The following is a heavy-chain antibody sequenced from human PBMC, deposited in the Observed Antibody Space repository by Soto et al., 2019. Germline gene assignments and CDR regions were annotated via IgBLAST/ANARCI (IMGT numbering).Heavy chain of an antibody. J-gene: IGHJ4*02. D-gene: IGHD5-12*01. CDR3: ARRGWTYDVDY. Sequence: QLQLQESGPGLVKPSETLSLTCTVSGGSISSSSYYWGWIRQPPGKGLEWIGSIYYSGSTYYNPSLKSRVTISVDTSKNQFSLKLSSVTAADTAVYYGARRGWTYDVDYWGQGTLVTVSS. CDR2: IYYSGST. V-gene: IGHV4-39*01. CDR1: GGSISSSSYY.